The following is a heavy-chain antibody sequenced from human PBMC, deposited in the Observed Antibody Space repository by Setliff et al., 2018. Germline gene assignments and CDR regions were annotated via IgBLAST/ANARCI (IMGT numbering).Heavy chain of an antibody. Sequence: SETLSLTCAVYGGSFSGYHWSWIRQPPGKGLEWIGEISHSGDPNYNPSLKSRVTISLDTSKNQFSLKLTSVTAADTAVYHCARAPQYSNFWYALSWFDPWGQGTLVTVSS. CDR2: ISHSGDP. CDR1: GGSFSGYH. J-gene: IGHJ5*02. V-gene: IGHV4-34*01. CDR3: ARAPQYSNFWYALSWFDP. D-gene: IGHD3-3*01.